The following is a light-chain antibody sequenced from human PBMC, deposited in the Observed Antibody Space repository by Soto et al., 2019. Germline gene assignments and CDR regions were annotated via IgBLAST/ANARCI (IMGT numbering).Light chain of an antibody. CDR1: QSISSN. Sequence: EIVMTQSPATLSVSPGERATLSCRASQSISSNLAWYQQKPGQAPRLLIYGASTRATGIPGRFSGSGSGTEFTLTISSLQSEDFAIYYCQQYNKWPPTLGQGTRVDIK. CDR2: GAS. V-gene: IGKV3-15*01. J-gene: IGKJ1*01. CDR3: QQYNKWPPT.